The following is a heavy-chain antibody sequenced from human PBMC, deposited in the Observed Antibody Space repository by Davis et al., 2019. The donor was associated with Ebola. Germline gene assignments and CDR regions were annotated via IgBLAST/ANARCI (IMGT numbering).Heavy chain of an antibody. CDR1: GGSISSSNW. D-gene: IGHD1-1*01. V-gene: IGHV4-31*11. CDR3: ARVQLERRGGYYFDY. J-gene: IGHJ4*02. CDR2: IYYSGST. Sequence: SETLSLTCAVSGGSISSSNWWSWVRQHPGKGLEWIGYIYYSGSTYYNPSLKSRVTISVDTSKNQFSLKLSSVTAADTAVYYCARVQLERRGGYYFDYWGQGTLVTVSS.